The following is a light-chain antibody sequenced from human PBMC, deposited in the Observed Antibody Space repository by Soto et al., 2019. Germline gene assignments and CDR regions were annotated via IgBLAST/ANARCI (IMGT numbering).Light chain of an antibody. Sequence: DIQMTQSPSSLSASVGDRVTITCQASQDISNYFDWYQQKPGKAPQLLIYDASNLETRVPASFSGSGSGTDFTFTISSLQPEDMATYYCQQYDNLPYTFGQGTKLEIK. CDR3: QQYDNLPYT. CDR1: QDISNY. J-gene: IGKJ2*01. V-gene: IGKV1-33*01. CDR2: DAS.